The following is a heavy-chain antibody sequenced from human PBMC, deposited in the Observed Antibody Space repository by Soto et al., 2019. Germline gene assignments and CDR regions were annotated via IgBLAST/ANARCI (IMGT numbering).Heavy chain of an antibody. CDR3: AIQGTLDYGMDV. CDR2: ISGSGGAT. V-gene: IGHV3-23*01. Sequence: EVQLLESGGGLVQPGGSLRLSCAASGFTFSRYAMSWVRQAPGKGLEWVSGISGSGGATYYADSVKGRFTLSRDNSKNTLYLQMNSLRAEDTAVYYCAIQGTLDYGMDVWGQGTTVTVSS. CDR1: GFTFSRYA. J-gene: IGHJ6*02.